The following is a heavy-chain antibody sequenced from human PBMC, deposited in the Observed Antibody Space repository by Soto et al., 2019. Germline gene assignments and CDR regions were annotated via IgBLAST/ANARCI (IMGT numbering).Heavy chain of an antibody. CDR2: MNPNSGNT. CDR1: GYTFTSYD. Sequence: ASVKVSCKASGYTFTSYDINWVRQATGQGLEWMGWMNPNSGNTGYAQKFQGRVTMTRNTSISTAYMELSSLRSEDTAVYYCARMRPATIFGVVTHPDNWFDPWGQGTLVTVSS. J-gene: IGHJ5*02. D-gene: IGHD3-3*01. CDR3: ARMRPATIFGVVTHPDNWFDP. V-gene: IGHV1-8*01.